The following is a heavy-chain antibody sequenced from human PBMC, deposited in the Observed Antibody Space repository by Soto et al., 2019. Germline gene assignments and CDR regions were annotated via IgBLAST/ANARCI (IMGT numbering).Heavy chain of an antibody. CDR1: GFTFSSYA. CDR2: IATSGGVT. CDR3: AKATMNYWYFDL. Sequence: EVQLLESGGGLVQPGGSLRLSCAASGFTFSSYAMTWVRQAPGKGLEWVSAIATSGGVTYFADSVKGRFTISRDNSENTLYLQMSSLRAEDTAVYYCAKATMNYWYFDLWGRGTLVTVSS. J-gene: IGHJ2*01. V-gene: IGHV3-23*01. D-gene: IGHD5-12*01.